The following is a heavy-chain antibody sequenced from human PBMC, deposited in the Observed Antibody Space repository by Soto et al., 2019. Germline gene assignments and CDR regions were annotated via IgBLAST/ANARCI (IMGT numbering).Heavy chain of an antibody. CDR2: ISSSSSYT. V-gene: IGHV3-11*06. J-gene: IGHJ6*02. CDR1: GFTFSDYY. Sequence: QVQLVESGGGLVKPGGSLRLSCAASGFTFSDYYMSWIRQAPGKGLEWVSYISSSSSYTNYADSVKGRFTISRDNAKNSLYLQMNSLRAEDTAVYYCARDLRYYYYCMDVWGQGTTVTVSS. CDR3: ARDLRYYYYCMDV. D-gene: IGHD4-17*01.